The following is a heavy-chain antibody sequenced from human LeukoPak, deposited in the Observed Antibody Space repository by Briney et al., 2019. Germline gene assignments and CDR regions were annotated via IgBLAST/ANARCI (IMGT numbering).Heavy chain of an antibody. CDR3: ARGAYYYED. V-gene: IGHV3-48*01. D-gene: IGHD3-22*01. Sequence: GGSLRLSCAASGFTFSSHSMSWVRQAPGKGLEWVSYISSSSSTIYYADSVKGRFTISRDNAKNSLYLQMNSLRAEDTAVYYCARGAYYYEDWGQGTLVTVPS. CDR1: GFTFSSHS. J-gene: IGHJ4*02. CDR2: ISSSSSTI.